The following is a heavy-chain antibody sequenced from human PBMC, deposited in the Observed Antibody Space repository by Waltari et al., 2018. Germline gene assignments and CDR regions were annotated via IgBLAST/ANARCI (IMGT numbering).Heavy chain of an antibody. CDR2: IHRDGSA. Sequence: EVQLVESGGGLIQPGGYLRFFCAASGFTVNGKDLSWVRQAPGKGLECVSIIHRDGSAYNAEDVKGRFTISSDTSQNTLCRQMNSLRVEDTAAYYWASRPSGGAALDYWGQGTLVTVSS. J-gene: IGHJ4*02. CDR3: ASRPSGGAALDY. CDR1: GFTVNGKD. D-gene: IGHD3-10*01. V-gene: IGHV3-53*01.